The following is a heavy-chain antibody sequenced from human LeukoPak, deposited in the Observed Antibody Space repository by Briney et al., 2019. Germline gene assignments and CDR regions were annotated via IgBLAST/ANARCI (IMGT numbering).Heavy chain of an antibody. CDR2: INHTGKTNYNPSLT. Sequence: SETLSLTCAVDGGSFSGFYWSWIRQTPGKGLEWIGEINHTGKTNYNPSLTDYNPSLKSRVTISVDSSKNELSLRVSSVTAADTGVYFCARVRHAPLEYGYYMDVWGKGTTVTVSS. J-gene: IGHJ6*03. CDR3: ARVRHAPLEYGYYMDV. CDR1: GGSFSGFY. D-gene: IGHD3-3*01. V-gene: IGHV4-34*01.